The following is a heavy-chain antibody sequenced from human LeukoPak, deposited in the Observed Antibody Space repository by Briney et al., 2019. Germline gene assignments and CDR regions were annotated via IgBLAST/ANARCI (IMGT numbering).Heavy chain of an antibody. CDR2: IGGSGGST. Sequence: GGSLRLSCAASGFTFSSYAMSWVRQAPGKGLEWVSAIGGSGGSTYYADSVKGRFTISRDNSKNTLYLQMSSLRAEDTAVYYCAKDKVGQRKPFDYWGQGTLVTVSS. CDR3: AKDKVGQRKPFDY. J-gene: IGHJ4*02. CDR1: GFTFSSYA. V-gene: IGHV3-23*01.